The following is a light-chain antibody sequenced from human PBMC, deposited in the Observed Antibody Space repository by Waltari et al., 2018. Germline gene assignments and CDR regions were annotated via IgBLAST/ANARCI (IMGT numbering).Light chain of an antibody. CDR3: SSYTSSSTWV. J-gene: IGLJ3*02. CDR2: DVS. V-gene: IGLV2-14*01. Sequence: QSALTQPASVSGSRGQSITISCTGTSSDVGGYNYVYWYQQHPGNAPKLMIYDVSKRPSGVSNRFAGSKSGNTAPLTSCGLQAEDEADYYCSSYTSSSTWVFGGGTKLTVL. CDR1: SSDVGGYNY.